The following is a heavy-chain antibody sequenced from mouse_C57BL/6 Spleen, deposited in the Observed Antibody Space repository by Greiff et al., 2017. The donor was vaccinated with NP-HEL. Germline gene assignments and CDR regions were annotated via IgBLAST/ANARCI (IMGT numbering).Heavy chain of an antibody. CDR2: IYPGSGST. Sequence: QVQLQQPGAELVKPGASVKMSCKASGYTFTSYWITWVKQRPGQGLEWIGDIYPGSGSTNYNEKFKSKATLTVDTSSSTAYMQLSSLTSEDSAVYYCARGYYGSRSPAWFAYWGQGTLVTVSA. D-gene: IGHD1-1*01. CDR3: ARGYYGSRSPAWFAY. CDR1: GYTFTSYW. J-gene: IGHJ3*01. V-gene: IGHV1-55*01.